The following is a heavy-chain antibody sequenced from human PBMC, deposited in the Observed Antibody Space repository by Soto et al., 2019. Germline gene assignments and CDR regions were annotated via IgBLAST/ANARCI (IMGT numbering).Heavy chain of an antibody. V-gene: IGHV3-33*01. CDR1: GFMFSSYG. J-gene: IGHJ4*02. Sequence: QVELVESGGGVVQPGRSLRLSCAASGFMFSSYGMHWVRQAPGKGLEWVAITWSDGSKKYYADSVQGRFTISRDNSKNTLFLQMNSLRAEDTAVYYCVRGWPGPVPTLPLFDYWGQGSLVTLSS. CDR2: TWSDGSKK. CDR3: VRGWPGPVPTLPLFDY. D-gene: IGHD2-15*01.